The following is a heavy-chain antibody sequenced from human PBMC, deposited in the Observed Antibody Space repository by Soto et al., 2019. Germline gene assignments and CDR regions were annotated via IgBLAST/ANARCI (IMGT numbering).Heavy chain of an antibody. CDR3: ARDRGSAGMDV. V-gene: IGHV4-59*01. Sequence: PSETLSLTCTVSGGSISSYYWSWIRQPPGKGLEWIGYIYYSGSTNYNPSPKSRVTISVDTSKNQFSLKLSSVTAADTAVYYCARDRGSAGMDVWGQGTTVTVS. CDR1: GGSISSYY. CDR2: IYYSGST. J-gene: IGHJ6*02. D-gene: IGHD3-10*01.